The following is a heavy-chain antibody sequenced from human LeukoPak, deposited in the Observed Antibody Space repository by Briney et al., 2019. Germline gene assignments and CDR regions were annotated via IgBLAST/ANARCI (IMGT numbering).Heavy chain of an antibody. D-gene: IGHD6-6*01. CDR1: GFTFSSYA. CDR3: ARDLGSSSGLDY. V-gene: IGHV3-30-3*01. CDR2: ISYDGSNK. J-gene: IGHJ4*02. Sequence: PGGSLRLSCAASGFTFSSYAMHWVRQAPGEGLEWEAVISYDGSNKYYADSVKGRFTISRDNSKNTLYLQMNSLRAEDTAVYYCARDLGSSSGLDYWGQGTLVTVSS.